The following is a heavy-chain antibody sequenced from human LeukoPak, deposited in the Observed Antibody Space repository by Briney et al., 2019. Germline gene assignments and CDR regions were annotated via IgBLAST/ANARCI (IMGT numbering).Heavy chain of an antibody. CDR2: IKQDGSEK. CDR1: GSTFSSYW. J-gene: IGHJ3*02. V-gene: IGHV3-7*01. Sequence: TGGSLRLSCAASGSTFSSYWMSWVRQAPGKGLEWVANIKQDGSEKYYVDSVKGRFTISRDNAKNSLYLQMNSLRAEDTAVYYCARRSAARDAFDIWGQGTMVTVSS. D-gene: IGHD6-6*01. CDR3: ARRSAARDAFDI.